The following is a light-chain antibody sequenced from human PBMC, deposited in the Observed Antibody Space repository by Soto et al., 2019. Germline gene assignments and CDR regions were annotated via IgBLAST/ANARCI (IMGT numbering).Light chain of an antibody. CDR1: QTISSW. V-gene: IGKV1-5*03. CDR2: KAS. J-gene: IGKJ1*01. CDR3: QHYNSYSEA. Sequence: DIQMTQSPSTLSGSVGDSVTITCRASQTISSWLAWYQQKPGKAPKLLIYKASTLKSGVTSRFSGSGSGTEFTLTISSLQPDDFATYYCQHYNSYSEAFGQVTQVDIK.